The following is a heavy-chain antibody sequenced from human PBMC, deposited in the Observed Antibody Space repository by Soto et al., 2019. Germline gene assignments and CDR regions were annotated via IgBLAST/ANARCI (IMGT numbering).Heavy chain of an antibody. J-gene: IGHJ6*03. Sequence: QVQLVQSGAEVKKPGSSVKVSCKASGGTFSSYTISWVRQAPGQGLEWMGRIIPILGIANYAQKFQGRVTITADKSTSTAYMELSSLRSEDTAVYYCARERRYCSSTSCPGPSKGAYYYYMDVWGKGTTVTVSS. CDR2: IIPILGIA. D-gene: IGHD2-2*01. CDR3: ARERRYCSSTSCPGPSKGAYYYYMDV. CDR1: GGTFSSYT. V-gene: IGHV1-69*08.